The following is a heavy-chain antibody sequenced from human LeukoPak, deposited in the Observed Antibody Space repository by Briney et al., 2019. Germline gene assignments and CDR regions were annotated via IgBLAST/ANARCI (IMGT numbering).Heavy chain of an antibody. J-gene: IGHJ1*01. CDR2: IYWDDDK. D-gene: IGHD2-15*01. CDR1: GFSLSTSGVG. V-gene: IGHV2-5*02. CDR3: AHSPDSLGYCSGGSCYSYYFQH. Sequence: SGPTLVNPTQTLTLTCTFSGFSLSTSGVGVGWVRQPPGKALEWLALIYWDDDKRYSPSLKSRLTITKDTSKNQVVLTMTNMDPVDTATYYCAHSPDSLGYCSGGSCYSYYFQHWGQDTLVTVSS.